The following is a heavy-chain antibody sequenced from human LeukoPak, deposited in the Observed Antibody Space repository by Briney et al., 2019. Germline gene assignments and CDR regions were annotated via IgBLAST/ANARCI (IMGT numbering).Heavy chain of an antibody. CDR1: GFTFSSYA. CDR3: ARDSSSWSWDY. V-gene: IGHV3-23*01. Sequence: PGGSLRLSCAASGFTFSSYAMTWVRQAPGKGLEWVSEISGNGDNTYYADSVKGRFTISRDNSKNTLYLQMNSLRAEDTAVYYCARDSSSWSWDYWGQGTLVTVSS. D-gene: IGHD6-13*01. CDR2: ISGNGDNT. J-gene: IGHJ4*02.